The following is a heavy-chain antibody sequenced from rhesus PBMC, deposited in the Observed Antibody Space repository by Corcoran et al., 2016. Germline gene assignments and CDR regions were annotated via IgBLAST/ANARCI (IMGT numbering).Heavy chain of an antibody. CDR2: ISYSGST. CDR1: GYSISSGYG. D-gene: IGHD6-31*01. V-gene: IGHV4-122*02. J-gene: IGHJ1*01. Sequence: QLQLQESGPGLVKPSETLSLTCAVSGYSISSGYGWSWIRQPPGKGLEWIGYISYSGSTSYNPSLKSRVTISRDTAKNQFSLNLSSVTAADTAVYYCARDQDSSGWYGSEYFEFWGQGAL. CDR3: ARDQDSSGWYGSEYFEF.